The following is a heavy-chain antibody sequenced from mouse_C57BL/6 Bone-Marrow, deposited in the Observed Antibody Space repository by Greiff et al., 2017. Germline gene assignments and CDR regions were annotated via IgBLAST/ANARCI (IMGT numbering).Heavy chain of an antibody. J-gene: IGHJ2*01. Sequence: EVQLQQSGAELVRPGASVKLSCTASGFNIKDYYMHWVKQRPEQGLEWIGRLDPEDGDTEYAPKFQGKATMTADTSSNTAYLQLSSLTSEDTAVYYCTLPQFITRDYWGQGTTLTVSS. CDR3: TLPQFITRDY. V-gene: IGHV14-1*01. CDR1: GFNIKDYY. D-gene: IGHD1-1*01. CDR2: LDPEDGDT.